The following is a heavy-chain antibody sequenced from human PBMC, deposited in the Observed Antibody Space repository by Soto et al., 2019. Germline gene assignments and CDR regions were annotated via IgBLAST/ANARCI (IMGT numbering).Heavy chain of an antibody. Sequence: SETLSLTCAVSGDYISSGYFWGWIRQPPGKGLEWIGSIFHGGNTRYNPSRKGRLTILVDKSKNNFSLRLRSVTAADTAIYYCARDVDWFDPWGQGTLVTVS. CDR3: ARDVDWFDP. V-gene: IGHV4-38-2*02. J-gene: IGHJ5*02. CDR2: IFHGGNT. D-gene: IGHD2-21*01. CDR1: GDYISSGYF.